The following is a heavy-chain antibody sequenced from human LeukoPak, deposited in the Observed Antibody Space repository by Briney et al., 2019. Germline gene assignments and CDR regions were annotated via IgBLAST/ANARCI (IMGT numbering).Heavy chain of an antibody. Sequence: GGSLRLSCAASGFTFSTYTMNWVHQAPGKGLEWVPSISSSSNNINYADSVKGRFTISRDNAMNSVHLQMNSLRVEDTAVYYCARGYQRPDYWGQGTLITVSS. CDR1: GFTFSTYT. D-gene: IGHD2-2*01. V-gene: IGHV3-21*01. CDR3: ARGYQRPDY. J-gene: IGHJ4*02. CDR2: ISSSSNNI.